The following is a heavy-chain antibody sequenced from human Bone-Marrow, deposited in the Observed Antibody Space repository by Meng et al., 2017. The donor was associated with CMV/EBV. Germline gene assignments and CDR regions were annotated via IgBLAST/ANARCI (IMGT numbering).Heavy chain of an antibody. CDR1: GGSISNNNW. Sequence: QVQLQGSVPGLVKPSGTLSLTCAVSGGSISNNNWWSWVRHPPGKGLEWLGEIYHSGSTNYNSPRGSRVTTAVDKTKNQFDLKLNSVTDADTAVYYCARDLGTVAPGYWGQGTLVTVSS. V-gene: IGHV4-4*02. CDR3: ARDLGTVAPGY. D-gene: IGHD4-23*01. CDR2: IYHSGST. J-gene: IGHJ4*02.